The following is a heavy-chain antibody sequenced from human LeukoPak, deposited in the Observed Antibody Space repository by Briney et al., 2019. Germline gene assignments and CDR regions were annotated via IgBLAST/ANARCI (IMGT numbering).Heavy chain of an antibody. CDR2: IYHSGST. J-gene: IGHJ4*02. D-gene: IGHD2-21*02. CDR1: GYSISSGYY. V-gene: IGHV4-38-2*02. CDR3: ARRGGDWDFDY. Sequence: KPSETLSLTCSVSGYSISSGYYWGWIRQPPGKGLEWIGSIYHSGSTYYNPSLKSRVTISVDTSKNQFSLKLSSVTAADTAVYYCARRGGDWDFDYWGQGTLVTVSS.